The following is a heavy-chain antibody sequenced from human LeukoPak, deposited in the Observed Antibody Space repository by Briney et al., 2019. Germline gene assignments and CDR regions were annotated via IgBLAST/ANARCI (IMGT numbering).Heavy chain of an antibody. CDR3: NTVNTNFGAVIKSLEY. CDR1: GFTFSSYS. J-gene: IGHJ4*02. D-gene: IGHD3-3*01. V-gene: IGHV3-15*01. Sequence: GGSLRLSCAASGFTFSSYSMNWVRQAPGKGLEWVGHIKSKIDGGTTDVAAPVKGRFTISRDGSKSTLYLQMQSLKSEDTALYYCNTVNTNFGAVIKSLEYWGQGTLVTVSS. CDR2: IKSKIDGGTT.